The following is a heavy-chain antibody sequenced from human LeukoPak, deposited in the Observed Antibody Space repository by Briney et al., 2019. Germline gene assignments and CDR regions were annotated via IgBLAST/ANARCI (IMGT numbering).Heavy chain of an antibody. D-gene: IGHD3-9*01. Sequence: SVKVSCKTSGGTFTTYAISWVRQAPGQGLEWMGGITPISGTTNYAQKSQGRVTITADESTDTAYMELSSLRSEDTAVYYCATKIDILTASGLGPHIPHYFDYWGQGTLVTVSS. CDR3: ATKIDILTASGLGPHIPHYFDY. CDR1: GGTFTTYA. CDR2: ITPISGTT. V-gene: IGHV1-69*13. J-gene: IGHJ4*02.